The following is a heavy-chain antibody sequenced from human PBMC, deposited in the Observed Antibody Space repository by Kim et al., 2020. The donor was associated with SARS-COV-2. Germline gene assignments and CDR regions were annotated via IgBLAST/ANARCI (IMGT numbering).Heavy chain of an antibody. V-gene: IGHV3-21*01. CDR3: ARVGGVVGP. Sequence: SYIYYADSVKGRFTISRDNAKNSLYLQMNSLRAEDTAVYYCARVGGVVGPWGQGTLVTVSS. J-gene: IGHJ5*02. D-gene: IGHD2-15*01. CDR2: SYI.